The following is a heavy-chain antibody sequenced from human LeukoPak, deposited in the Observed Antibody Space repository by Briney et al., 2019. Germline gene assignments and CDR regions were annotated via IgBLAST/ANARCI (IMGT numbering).Heavy chain of an antibody. CDR2: ISAYNGNT. Sequence: ASVTVSCKASGDTFTSYGISWVRQAPGEGREWMRSISAYNGNTNYAQKLQGRVTMTTDTSTSTAYMELTSLRSADTAVYYCARQEYYYYGMDVWGKGTTVTVSS. J-gene: IGHJ6*04. V-gene: IGHV1-18*04. CDR1: GDTFTSYG. CDR3: ARQEYYYYGMDV.